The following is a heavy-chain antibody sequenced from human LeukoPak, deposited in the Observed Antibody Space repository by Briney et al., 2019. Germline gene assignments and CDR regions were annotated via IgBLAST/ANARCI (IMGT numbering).Heavy chain of an antibody. J-gene: IGHJ4*02. Sequence: ASVKVSCKASGGTFSSYAISWVRQAPGQGLEWMGWMSPNSGDTGYAQKFQGRVTMTRDTSISTAYMELTSLRSEDTAIYYCARGPPNWGFDFWGQGALVTVSS. CDR3: ARGPPNWGFDF. D-gene: IGHD7-27*01. CDR1: GGTFSSYA. V-gene: IGHV1-8*02. CDR2: MSPNSGDT.